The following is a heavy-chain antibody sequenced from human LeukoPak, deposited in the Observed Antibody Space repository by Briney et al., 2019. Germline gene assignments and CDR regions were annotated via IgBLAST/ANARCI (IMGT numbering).Heavy chain of an antibody. CDR3: ARGDCSAASCYYFDY. CDR1: GFRFSGHY. D-gene: IGHD2-15*01. V-gene: IGHV3-11*04. Sequence: PGGSLRLSCAASGFRFSGHYMSWIRQAPGKGLEWVAYISSTVTTVYYADSVKGRFTISRDKTKDSLYLQMSSLKAEDTAVYYCARGDCSAASCYYFDYWGQGTLVTVSS. J-gene: IGHJ4*02. CDR2: ISSTVTTV.